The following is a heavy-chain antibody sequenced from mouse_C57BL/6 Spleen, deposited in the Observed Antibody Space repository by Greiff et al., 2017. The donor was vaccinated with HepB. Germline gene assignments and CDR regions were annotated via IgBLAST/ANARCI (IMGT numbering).Heavy chain of an antibody. Sequence: EVKVVESGGGLVKPGGSLKLSCAASGFTFSDYGMHWVRQAPEKGLEWVAYISSGSSTIYYADTVKGRFTISRDNAKNTLFLQMTSLRSEDTAMYYCARQGGGYSDYWGQGTTLTVSS. J-gene: IGHJ2*01. CDR3: ARQGGGYSDY. V-gene: IGHV5-17*01. CDR2: ISSGSSTI. CDR1: GFTFSDYG.